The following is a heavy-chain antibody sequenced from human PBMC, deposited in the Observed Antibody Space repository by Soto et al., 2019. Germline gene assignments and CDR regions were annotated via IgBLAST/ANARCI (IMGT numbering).Heavy chain of an antibody. CDR3: ARGVRGGYSYGYKGIDY. CDR1: GGSFSGYY. J-gene: IGHJ4*02. Sequence: PSETLSLTCAVYGGSFSGYYWSWIRQPPGKGLGWIGEINHSGSTNYNPSLKSRVTISVDTSKNQFSLKLSSVTAADTAVYYCARGVRGGYSYGYKGIDYWGQGTLVTVSS. V-gene: IGHV4-34*01. D-gene: IGHD5-18*01. CDR2: INHSGST.